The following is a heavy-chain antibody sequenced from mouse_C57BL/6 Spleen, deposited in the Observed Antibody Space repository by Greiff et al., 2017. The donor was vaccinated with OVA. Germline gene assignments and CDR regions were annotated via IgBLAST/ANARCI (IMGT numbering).Heavy chain of an antibody. CDR3: ARRLLRTLYFDY. CDR1: GYTFTSYW. CDR2: IYPSDSET. D-gene: IGHD1-1*01. V-gene: IGHV1-61*01. J-gene: IGHJ2*01. Sequence: VQLQQPGAELVRPGSSVKLSCKASGYTFTSYWMDWVKQRPGQGLEWIGNIYPSDSETHYNQKFKDKATLTVDKSSSTAYMQLSSLTSEDSAVYYCARRLLRTLYFDYWGQGTTRTVSS.